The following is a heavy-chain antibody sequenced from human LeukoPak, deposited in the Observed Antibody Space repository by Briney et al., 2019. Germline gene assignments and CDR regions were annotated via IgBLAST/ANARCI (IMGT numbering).Heavy chain of an antibody. CDR1: GLTFSSYA. D-gene: IGHD1-14*01. CDR3: AKDPVTSEAYYYYYYGMDV. CDR2: ISGSGGST. Sequence: GGSLRLSCAASGLTFSSYAMSWVRQAPGKGLEWVSAISGSGGSTYYADSVKGRFTISRDNSKNTLYLQMNSLRAEDTAVYYCAKDPVTSEAYYYYYYGMDVWGQGTTVTVSS. V-gene: IGHV3-23*01. J-gene: IGHJ6*02.